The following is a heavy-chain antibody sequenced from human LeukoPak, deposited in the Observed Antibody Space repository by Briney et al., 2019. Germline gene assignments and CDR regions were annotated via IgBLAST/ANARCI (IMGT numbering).Heavy chain of an antibody. Sequence: GGSLRLSCAASGFTFSSYSMNWVRQAPGKGLEWVSSIGTSSSYIYYADSLKGRFTISRDNAKNSLYLQMNSLRAEDTAVYYCVRYYYYYYMDVWGKGTTVTISS. CDR1: GFTFSSYS. J-gene: IGHJ6*03. CDR2: IGTSSSYI. V-gene: IGHV3-21*01. CDR3: VRYYYYYYMDV.